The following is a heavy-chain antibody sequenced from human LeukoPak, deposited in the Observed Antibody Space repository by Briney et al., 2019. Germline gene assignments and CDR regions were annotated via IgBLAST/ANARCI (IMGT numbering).Heavy chain of an antibody. V-gene: IGHV4-59*08. J-gene: IGHJ2*01. D-gene: IGHD5-18*01. CDR1: GGSISSYY. CDR3: ATTNSGYGYGYLYFDL. CDR2: IYYSGST. Sequence: SETLSLTCTVSGGSISSYYWSWIRQPPGKGLEWIGYIYYSGSTNYNPSLKSRATISVDTSKNQFSLKLSSVTAADTAVYYCATTNSGYGYGYLYFDLWGRGTLVTVSS.